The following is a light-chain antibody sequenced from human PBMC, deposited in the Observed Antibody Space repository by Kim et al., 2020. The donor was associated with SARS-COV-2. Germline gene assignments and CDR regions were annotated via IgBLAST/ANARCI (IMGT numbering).Light chain of an antibody. J-gene: IGLJ3*02. CDR1: RSNIRSNT. Sequence: GQGVTFSCSGSRSNIRSNTLNWYQQLPGAAPQLLIYTNYNRPSGVPGRFSGSQSGTSASLAISGLQSEDEADYYCSTWDDSLNGPVFGGGTQLTVL. CDR2: TNY. V-gene: IGLV1-44*01. CDR3: STWDDSLNGPV.